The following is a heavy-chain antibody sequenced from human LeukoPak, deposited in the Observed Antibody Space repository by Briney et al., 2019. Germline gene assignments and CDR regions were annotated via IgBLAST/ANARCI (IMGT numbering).Heavy chain of an antibody. Sequence: SQTLSLTCAISGDSVSSNSATWNWIRQSPSRGLEWLGRIYYRSKWDNDYAVSVKSRITTNPDTSKNQFSLQLTSVTPEDTAVYYCLRSTIAVAGTYFDYWGQGTLVTVSS. CDR2: IYYRSKWDN. CDR1: GDSVSSNSAT. CDR3: LRSTIAVAGTYFDY. D-gene: IGHD6-19*01. V-gene: IGHV6-1*01. J-gene: IGHJ4*02.